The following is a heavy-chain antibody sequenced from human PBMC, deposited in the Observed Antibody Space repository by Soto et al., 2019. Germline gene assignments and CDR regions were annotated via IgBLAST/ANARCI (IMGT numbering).Heavy chain of an antibody. J-gene: IGHJ5*02. CDR2: ISAYNGNT. D-gene: IGHD5-12*01. Sequence: QVQLVQSGAEVKKPGASVKDSCKASGYTFTSYGISWVREAPGHGLEWIGWISAYNGNTNYAQKLQGRVTMTTDTSTSTAYMELRSLRSDDPAVYYCARARSSYSSYADWGWFDPCGQGTLVTVSS. V-gene: IGHV1-18*01. CDR1: GYTFTSYG. CDR3: ARARSSYSSYADWGWFDP.